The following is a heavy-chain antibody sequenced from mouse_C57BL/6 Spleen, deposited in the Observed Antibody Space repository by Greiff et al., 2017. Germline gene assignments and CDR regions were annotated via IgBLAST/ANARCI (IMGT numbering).Heavy chain of an antibody. Sequence: QVQLQQPGAELVMPGASVKLSCKASGYTFTSYWMHWVKQRPGQGLEWIGEIDPSDSYTNYNQKFKGKSTLTVDKSSSTAYMQLSSLTSEDSAVYYCARAGVDYYGSSYRYFDVWGTGTTVTVSS. CDR1: GYTFTSYW. V-gene: IGHV1-69*01. CDR2: IDPSDSYT. J-gene: IGHJ1*03. CDR3: ARAGVDYYGSSYRYFDV. D-gene: IGHD1-1*01.